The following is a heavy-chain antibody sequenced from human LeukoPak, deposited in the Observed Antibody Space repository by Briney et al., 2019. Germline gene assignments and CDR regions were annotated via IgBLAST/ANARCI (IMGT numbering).Heavy chain of an antibody. Sequence: GGSLRLSCAASGFTFSTYSRNWVRQAPGKGLEWVSSISSSSSYIYYADSVKGRFTISRDNAKKSVYLQMNILRAEDTAVYYCARAYSERYGLGYYYMDVWGKGTTVTISS. CDR2: ISSSSSYI. J-gene: IGHJ6*03. D-gene: IGHD1-26*01. V-gene: IGHV3-21*01. CDR1: GFTFSTYS. CDR3: ARAYSERYGLGYYYMDV.